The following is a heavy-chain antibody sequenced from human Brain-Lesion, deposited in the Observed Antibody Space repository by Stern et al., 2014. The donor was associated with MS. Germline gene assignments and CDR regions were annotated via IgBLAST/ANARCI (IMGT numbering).Heavy chain of an antibody. CDR3: AKSLTMIVVYDWFDP. CDR2: ISYDGSNE. J-gene: IGHJ5*02. D-gene: IGHD3-22*01. V-gene: IGHV3-30*18. CDR1: GFTFSSYD. Sequence: QVQLVQSGGGVVQPGRSLRLSCAASGFTFSSYDMHWVRQAPGKGLGWVAVISYDGSNEYYADSVKGRFTISRDNSKNTLYLQMNSLRAEDTAVYYCAKSLTMIVVYDWFDPWGQGTLVTVSS.